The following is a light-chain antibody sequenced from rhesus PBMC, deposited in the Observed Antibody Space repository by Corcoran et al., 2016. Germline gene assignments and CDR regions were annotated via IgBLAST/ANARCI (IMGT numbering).Light chain of an antibody. CDR2: GAS. J-gene: IGKJ2*01. Sequence: QVILTQSPATLSLSPGERATLSCRASQSVSSYLAWYQQKPGQAPRPLIYGASSRATGIPDRFSGSGFGTDFTPTISSLEPEDVGVYHCYQHSSGYSFGQGTKVEIK. CDR1: QSVSSY. V-gene: IGKV3-10*01. CDR3: YQHSSGYS.